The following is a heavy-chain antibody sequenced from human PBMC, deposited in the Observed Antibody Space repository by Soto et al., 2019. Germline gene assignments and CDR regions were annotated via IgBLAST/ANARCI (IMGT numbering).Heavy chain of an antibody. CDR3: AKEVAVTSGFWYYYGMDV. V-gene: IGHV3-21*01. CDR2: ISSSSSYI. D-gene: IGHD4-4*01. CDR1: GFTFSSYS. J-gene: IGHJ6*02. Sequence: TGGSLRLSCAASGFTFSSYSMNWVRQAPGKGLEWVSSISSSSSYIYYADSVKGRFTISRDNAKNSLYLQMNSLRAEDTAVYYCAKEVAVTSGFWYYYGMDVWGQGTTVTVSS.